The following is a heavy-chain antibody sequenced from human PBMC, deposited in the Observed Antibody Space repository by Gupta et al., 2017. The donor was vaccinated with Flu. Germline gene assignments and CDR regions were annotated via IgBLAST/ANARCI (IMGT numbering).Heavy chain of an antibody. CDR1: GFTFRSYA. J-gene: IGHJ5*02. V-gene: IGHV3-23*01. CDR2: ISGSGGST. CDR3: AKDVPSIVVVPAAGVDP. D-gene: IGHD2-2*01. Sequence: EVQLLESGGGLVQPGGSLRLSCAASGFTFRSYAMSWVRQAPGKGLEWVSAISGSGGSTYYADSVKGRFTISRDNSKNTLYLQMNSLRAEDTAVYYCAKDVPSIVVVPAAGVDPWGQGTLVTVSS.